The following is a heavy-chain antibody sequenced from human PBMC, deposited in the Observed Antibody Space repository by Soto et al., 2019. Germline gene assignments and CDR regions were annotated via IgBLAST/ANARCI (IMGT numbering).Heavy chain of an antibody. D-gene: IGHD1-26*01. J-gene: IGHJ6*02. CDR3: ARNEWELHAYYYGMDV. V-gene: IGHV3-30-3*01. CDR1: GFTFSSYA. Sequence: QVQLVESGGGVVQPGRSLRLSCAASGFTFSSYAMHWVRQAPGKGLEGVAVISYDGSNKYYADSVKGRFTISRDNSKNTLYLQMNSLRAEDTAVYYCARNEWELHAYYYGMDVWGQGTTVTVSS. CDR2: ISYDGSNK.